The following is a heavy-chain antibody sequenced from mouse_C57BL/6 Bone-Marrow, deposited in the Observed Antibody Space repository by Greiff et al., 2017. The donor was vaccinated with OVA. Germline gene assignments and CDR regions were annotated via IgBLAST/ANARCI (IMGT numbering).Heavy chain of an antibody. CDR3: ARRVYSWPLFDD. V-gene: IGHV1-82*01. CDR2: IYPGDGDT. D-gene: IGHD1-1*01. Sequence: VQLQQSGPELVKPGASVKISCKASGYAFSSSWMNWVKQRPGKGLEWIGRIYPGDGDTNYNGKFKGKATLTADKSSSTAYMQLSSLTSEDSAVYFCARRVYSWPLFDDWGQGTTLTVSS. CDR1: GYAFSSSW. J-gene: IGHJ2*01.